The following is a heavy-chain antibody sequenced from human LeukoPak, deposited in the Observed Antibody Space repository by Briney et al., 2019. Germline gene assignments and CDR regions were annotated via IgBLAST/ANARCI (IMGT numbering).Heavy chain of an antibody. J-gene: IGHJ6*03. Sequence: PGGSLRLSCAASGFTFSSYWMSWVRQAPGKGLEWVANIKQDGSEKYYVDSVKGRFTISRDNAKNSLYLQMNSLRAEDTAVYYCARGRSYCSSTSCYGGPLYYYYYYMDVWGKGTTVTISS. CDR2: IKQDGSEK. CDR3: ARGRSYCSSTSCYGGPLYYYYYYMDV. D-gene: IGHD2-2*01. V-gene: IGHV3-7*01. CDR1: GFTFSSYW.